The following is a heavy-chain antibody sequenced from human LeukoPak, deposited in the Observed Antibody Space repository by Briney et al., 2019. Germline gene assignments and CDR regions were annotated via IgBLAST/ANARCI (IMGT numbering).Heavy chain of an antibody. D-gene: IGHD4/OR15-4a*01. CDR3: TRDYGA. V-gene: IGHV3-74*03. Sequence: GGSLRLSCAASGFTFSSYWMHWVRQAPGKGLVWVARVNSDGFSTTYADSVKGRFTISRDNTKSTLYLQMNRLRAEDTAVYYCTRDYGAWGQGTLVTVSS. CDR2: VNSDGFST. J-gene: IGHJ5*02. CDR1: GFTFSSYW.